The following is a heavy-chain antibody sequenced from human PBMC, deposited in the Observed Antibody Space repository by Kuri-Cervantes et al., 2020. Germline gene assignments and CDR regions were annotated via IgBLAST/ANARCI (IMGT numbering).Heavy chain of an antibody. CDR2: TYYSGST. J-gene: IGHJ6*02. CDR3: ARHATDMTIFGVVITPYGMDV. V-gene: IGHV4-31*03. CDR1: GGSISSGGYY. D-gene: IGHD3-3*01. Sequence: SETLSLTCTVSGGSISSGGYYWSWIRQHPGKGLEWIGYTYYSGSTYYNPSLKSRVTISVDTSKNQFSLKLSSVTAADTAVYYCARHATDMTIFGVVITPYGMDVWGQGTTVTVSS.